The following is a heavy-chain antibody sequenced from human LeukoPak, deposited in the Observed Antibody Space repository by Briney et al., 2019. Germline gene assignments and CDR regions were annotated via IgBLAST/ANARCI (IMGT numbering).Heavy chain of an antibody. V-gene: IGHV4-39*01. CDR1: AGSINSSSSY. D-gene: IGHD3-10*01. J-gene: IGHJ5*02. Sequence: SETLSLTCTVSAGSINSSSSYWGWIRQPPGKGLEWIGSIYSSGSTYYNPSLKSRVTISVNTSKNQFSLKLSSVTASDTAVYYCARQGYYDSGSNFDPWGQGTLVTVSS. CDR3: ARQGYYDSGSNFDP. CDR2: IYSSGST.